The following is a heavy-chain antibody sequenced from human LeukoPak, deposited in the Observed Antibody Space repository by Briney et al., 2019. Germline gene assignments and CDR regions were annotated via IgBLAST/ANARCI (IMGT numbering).Heavy chain of an antibody. V-gene: IGHV5-10-1*01. CDR2: IDPSDSYT. CDR1: GYSFTSYW. J-gene: IGHJ5*02. Sequence: GESLKISCKGSGYSFTSYWISWVRQMPGKGLEWMGRIDPSDSYTNYSPSFQGHVTISADKSISTAYLQWRSLKASDTAMYYCARSFQGYCSGGSCYPPFDPWGQGTLVTVSS. D-gene: IGHD2-15*01. CDR3: ARSFQGYCSGGSCYPPFDP.